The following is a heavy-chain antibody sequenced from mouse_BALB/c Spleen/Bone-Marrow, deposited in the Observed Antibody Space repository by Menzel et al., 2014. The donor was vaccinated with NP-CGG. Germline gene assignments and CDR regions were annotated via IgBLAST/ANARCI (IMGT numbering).Heavy chain of an antibody. CDR2: ITNGGGAT. J-gene: IGHJ4*01. CDR3: ARPRYPFYAMDS. V-gene: IGHV5-12-2*01. D-gene: IGHD2-14*01. CDR1: GFTFNSNT. Sequence: DVKLVESGGGLVQPGGSLKLSCAASGFTFNSNTMSWVRQTPEKRLEWVAYITNGGGATYYLDTVKGRFTISRDSAKNTLYLQMSSLKSEDTAMYYCARPRYPFYAMDSWGQGTSVTVSS.